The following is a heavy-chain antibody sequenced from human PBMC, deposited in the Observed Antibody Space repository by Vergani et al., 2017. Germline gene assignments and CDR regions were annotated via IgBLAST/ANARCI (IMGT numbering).Heavy chain of an antibody. CDR2: INPNSGGT. CDR1: GYIFTGYY. V-gene: IGHV1-2*02. J-gene: IGHJ4*02. CDR3: ARAAVTQRTENIDD. D-gene: IGHD4-17*01. Sequence: QVQLVQSGAEVKKPGASVKVSCKASGYIFTGYYMHWVRQAPGQGLDWMGWINPNSGGTNYAQKFQGRVTMTRDTSISTAYMELSRLRADDTAVYYCARAAVTQRTENIDDWGQGTLVTVSS.